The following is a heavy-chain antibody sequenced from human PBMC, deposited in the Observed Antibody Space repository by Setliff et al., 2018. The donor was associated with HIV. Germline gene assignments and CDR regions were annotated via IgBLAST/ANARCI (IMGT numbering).Heavy chain of an antibody. J-gene: IGHJ5*02. Sequence: SETLSLTCNVSGGSFTSSTYYWGWIRQPPGKGLEWIGSFHYSGSTSYNPSLRSRVTISVDTSKNQFSLKLTSVTAADTAVYYCARGNYDILTGYYLLNWFDPWGQGTLVTVSS. CDR3: ARGNYDILTGYYLLNWFDP. CDR1: GGSFTSSTYY. D-gene: IGHD3-9*01. V-gene: IGHV4-39*01. CDR2: FHYSGST.